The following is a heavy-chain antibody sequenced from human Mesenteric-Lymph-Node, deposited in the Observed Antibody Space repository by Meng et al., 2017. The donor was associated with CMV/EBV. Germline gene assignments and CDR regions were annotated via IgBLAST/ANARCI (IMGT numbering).Heavy chain of an antibody. CDR1: GGTFSSYA. CDR2: AVPMYGTA. Sequence: SGGTFSSYAVTWVRQAPGQGLEWMGGAVPMYGTANYTQKFQDRVKFTADKTTNTAYMELSNLRSEDTAVYYCVRDSNIGGVVFLGYWGQGTLVTVSS. CDR3: VRDSNIGGVVFLGY. V-gene: IGHV1-69*06. D-gene: IGHD3-16*01. J-gene: IGHJ4*02.